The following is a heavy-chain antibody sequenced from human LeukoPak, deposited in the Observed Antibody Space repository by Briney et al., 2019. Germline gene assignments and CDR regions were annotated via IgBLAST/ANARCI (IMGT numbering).Heavy chain of an antibody. CDR2: IYTSGST. V-gene: IGHV4-4*07. CDR3: ARDTYYYDSSGYSGDY. Sequence: SEPLSLPFTVSGGSISSYYWSWIRPPAGKGMEWIGRIYTSGSTNYNPPLKSRVTMSVDTSKNQFSLKLSSVTAADTAVYYCARDTYYYDSSGYSGDYWGQGTLVTVSS. J-gene: IGHJ4*02. D-gene: IGHD3-22*01. CDR1: GGSISSYY.